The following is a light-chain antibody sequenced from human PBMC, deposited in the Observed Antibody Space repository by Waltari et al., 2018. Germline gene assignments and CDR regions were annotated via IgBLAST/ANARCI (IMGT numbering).Light chain of an antibody. CDR2: DDS. V-gene: IGLV3-21*04. CDR3: QVWDGSRDCVV. Sequence: SYVLTQPASVSVAPGGTARITCGGNNVRSKTLHWYQEKPGQAPLVVIYDDSDRPSGIRERYSGSNSGNTATLTISRVEAEDEADDYCQVWDGSRDCVVFGGGTKLTVL. CDR1: NVRSKT. J-gene: IGLJ2*01.